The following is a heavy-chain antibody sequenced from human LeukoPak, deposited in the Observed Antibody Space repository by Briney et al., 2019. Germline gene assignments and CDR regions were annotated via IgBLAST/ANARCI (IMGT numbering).Heavy chain of an antibody. CDR1: GGSFSGYY. V-gene: IGHV4-34*01. J-gene: IGHJ4*02. CDR3: VRADYDFWSGYFY. CDR2: INHSGST. Sequence: SETLSLTCAVYGGSFSGYYWSWIRQPPGKGLEWIGEINHSGSTNYNPSLKSRVTISVDTSKNQFSLKLSSVTAADTAVYYCVRADYDFWSGYFYWGQGTLVTVSS. D-gene: IGHD3-3*01.